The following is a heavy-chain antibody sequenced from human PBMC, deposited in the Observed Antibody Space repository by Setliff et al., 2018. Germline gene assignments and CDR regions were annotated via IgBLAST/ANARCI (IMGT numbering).Heavy chain of an antibody. J-gene: IGHJ4*02. V-gene: IGHV4-38-2*01. D-gene: IGHD6-6*01. CDR2: IHHRGST. Sequence: SETLSLTCAVSGYSISSSYYWGWIRQPPGKGLEWIGSIHHRGSTYFIPSLKRRVTTLVDTSKNHFSLKLSSVTAADTAVYYCARQTGEQLVDYWCQGTLVTVSS. CDR3: ARQTGEQLVDY. CDR1: GYSISSSYY.